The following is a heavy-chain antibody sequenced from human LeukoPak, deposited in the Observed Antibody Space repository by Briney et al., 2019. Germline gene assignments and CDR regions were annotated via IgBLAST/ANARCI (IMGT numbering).Heavy chain of an antibody. V-gene: IGHV4-59*08. CDR3: ARSFSEKFYFES. Sequence: SETLSLTCTVSGGSISSYYWSWIRQPPGKGLEWIGYIYYSGSTNYNPSLKSRVAMSLDTSKDQVSLYLTSVTAADTAMYFCARSFSEKFYFESWGQGTLVTVSS. CDR2: IYYSGST. J-gene: IGHJ4*02. CDR1: GGSISSYY. D-gene: IGHD1-26*01.